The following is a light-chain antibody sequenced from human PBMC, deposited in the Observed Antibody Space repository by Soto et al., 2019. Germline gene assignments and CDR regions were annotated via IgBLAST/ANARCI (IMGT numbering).Light chain of an antibody. Sequence: QSALTQPASVSGSPGQSITISCTGTSSDFGNYNLVSWYQQHPGKVPKLILFEVNKRPSGVSGRFSGSKSGNTASLTISGLQAEDEADYYCCSYSSTSTPWVFGGGTKVTVL. V-gene: IGLV2-14*02. CDR2: EVN. CDR3: CSYSSTSTPWV. CDR1: SSDFGNYNL. J-gene: IGLJ3*02.